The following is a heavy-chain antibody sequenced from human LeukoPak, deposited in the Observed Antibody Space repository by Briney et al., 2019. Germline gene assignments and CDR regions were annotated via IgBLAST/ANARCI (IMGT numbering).Heavy chain of an antibody. Sequence: SETLSLTCTVSGGSISSSSYYWGWIRQPPGKGLEWIGSIYYSGSTYYNPSLKSRVTISVDTSKNQFSLKLSSVTAADTAVYYCTRRYTYGDYVEDWFDPWGQGTLVTDSS. J-gene: IGHJ5*02. CDR1: GGSISSSSYY. CDR2: IYYSGST. V-gene: IGHV4-39*07. D-gene: IGHD4-17*01. CDR3: TRRYTYGDYVEDWFDP.